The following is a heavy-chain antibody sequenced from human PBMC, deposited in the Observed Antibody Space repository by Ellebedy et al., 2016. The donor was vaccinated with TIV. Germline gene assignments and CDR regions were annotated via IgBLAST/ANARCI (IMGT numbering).Heavy chain of an antibody. D-gene: IGHD3-22*01. V-gene: IGHV1-69*06. CDR3: ARALYYYDSGDY. CDR2: IIPIFGTA. J-gene: IGHJ4*02. Sequence: SVKVSXXASGGTFSSYAISWVRQAPGQGLEWMGGIIPIFGTANYAQKFQGRVTITADKSTSTAYMELSSLRSEDTAVYYCARALYYYDSGDYWGQGTLVTVSS. CDR1: GGTFSSYA.